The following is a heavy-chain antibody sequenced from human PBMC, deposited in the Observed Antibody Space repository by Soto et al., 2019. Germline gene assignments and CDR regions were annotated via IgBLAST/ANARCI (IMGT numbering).Heavy chain of an antibody. D-gene: IGHD4-17*01. CDR3: ARDSHGDYYFDY. J-gene: IGHJ4*02. CDR2: IYYSGST. Sequence: SETLSLTCTVSGGSISSYYWSWIRQPPGKGLEWIGYIYYSGSTNYNPSLKSRVTISVDTSKNQFSLKLSSVTAADTAVYYCARDSHGDYYFDYWGQGTLVTVSS. CDR1: GGSISSYY. V-gene: IGHV4-59*01.